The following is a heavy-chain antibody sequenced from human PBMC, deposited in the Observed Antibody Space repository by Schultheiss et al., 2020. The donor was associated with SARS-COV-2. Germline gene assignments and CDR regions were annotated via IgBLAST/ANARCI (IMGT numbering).Heavy chain of an antibody. Sequence: SETLSLTCTVSGSSISSGGYYWSWIRQHPGKGLEWIGRIYTSGSTNYNPSLKSRVTMSVDTSKNQFSLKLSSVTAADTAVYYCARQSGATDSDYWGQGTLVTVSS. V-gene: IGHV4-61*02. CDR1: GSSISSGGYY. CDR3: ARQSGATDSDY. J-gene: IGHJ4*02. CDR2: IYTSGST. D-gene: IGHD5-24*01.